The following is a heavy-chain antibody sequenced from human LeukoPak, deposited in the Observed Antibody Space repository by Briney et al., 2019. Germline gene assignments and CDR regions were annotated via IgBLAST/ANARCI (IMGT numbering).Heavy chain of an antibody. J-gene: IGHJ4*02. D-gene: IGHD2/OR15-2a*01. CDR2: ISDSGGNT. Sequence: GGSLRLSCAASGFTFSSYAMTWVRQAPGKGMEWVSGISDSGGNTYYADSVKGRFTISRDNSKNTLYLQMNSLRVEDTAMYYCARRSHGFTTFDYWGQGTLVTVSS. CDR1: GFTFSSYA. CDR3: ARRSHGFTTFDY. V-gene: IGHV3-23*01.